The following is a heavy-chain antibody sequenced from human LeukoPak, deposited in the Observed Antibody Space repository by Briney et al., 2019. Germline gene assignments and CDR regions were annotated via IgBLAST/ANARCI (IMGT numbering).Heavy chain of an antibody. CDR3: ARILPAT. J-gene: IGHJ5*02. CDR1: GGSISSYY. V-gene: IGHV4-59*01. Sequence: EXLSLTCTVSGGSISSYYWSWIRQPPGKGLEWIGYINYSGSTNYNPSLTSRVNISVDTSKKQFSLKLSSVTAADTAVYYCARILPATWGQGTLVTVSS. CDR2: INYSGST.